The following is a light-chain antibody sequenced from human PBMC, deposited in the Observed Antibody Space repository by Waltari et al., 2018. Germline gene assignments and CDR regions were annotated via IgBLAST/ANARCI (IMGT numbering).Light chain of an antibody. J-gene: IGLJ2*01. V-gene: IGLV2-8*01. CDR2: EVT. CDR1: STDVGGYNY. CDR3: SSYAGNNNLL. Sequence: QSALTQPPSASGSPGQSVTISCTATSTDVGGYNYASWYLQHPGKAPKLLIYEVTKRSYGVPDRFSGSKSGNPASLTVSGLQAEDEGDYYCSSYAGNNNLLFGGGTKLTVL.